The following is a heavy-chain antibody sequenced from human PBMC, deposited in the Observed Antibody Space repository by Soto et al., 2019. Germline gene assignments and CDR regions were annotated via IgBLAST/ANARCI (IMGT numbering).Heavy chain of an antibody. V-gene: IGHV3-23*01. J-gene: IGHJ6*02. Sequence: GGSLRLSCAASGFTFSSYAMSWVRQAPGKGLEWVSAISGSGGSTYYADSVKGRFTISRDNSKNTLYLQMNSLRAEDTAVYYCAKDCYDILTGTQSGLEDYYYGMDVWRQGTTVTVSS. CDR2: ISGSGGST. D-gene: IGHD3-9*01. CDR1: GFTFSSYA. CDR3: AKDCYDILTGTQSGLEDYYYGMDV.